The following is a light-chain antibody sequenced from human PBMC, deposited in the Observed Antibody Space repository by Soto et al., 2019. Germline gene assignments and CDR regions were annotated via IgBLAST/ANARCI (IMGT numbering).Light chain of an antibody. V-gene: IGKV1-39*01. J-gene: IGKJ4*01. Sequence: DIQMTQSPSSLSASVGDRVTITCRASQSISSYLNWYQQKPGKAPKLLIYAASSLQSGVPSRFSGSGSGTDFTLTISSLQPEDFATYYCQQKYSTPPALTFGRGTKVEIK. CDR2: AAS. CDR1: QSISSY. CDR3: QQKYSTPPALT.